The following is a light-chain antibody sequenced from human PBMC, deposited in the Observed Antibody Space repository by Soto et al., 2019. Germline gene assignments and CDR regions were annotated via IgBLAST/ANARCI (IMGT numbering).Light chain of an antibody. V-gene: IGKV3-11*01. CDR3: QQRGGWPLT. CDR2: DAS. J-gene: IGKJ4*01. Sequence: EIVLTQSPSTLSLSPGERAALSCRASQGVGRFLAWYQHKPGQPPRLLIYDASNRATGIPARFSGSGSETDFTLAIDNLEPEDFAVYYCQQRGGWPLTFGGGTKFEIK. CDR1: QGVGRF.